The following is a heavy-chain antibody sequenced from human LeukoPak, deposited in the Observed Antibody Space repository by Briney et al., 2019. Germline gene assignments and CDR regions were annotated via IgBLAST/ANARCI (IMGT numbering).Heavy chain of an antibody. J-gene: IGHJ6*03. Sequence: PGGSLRLSCAASGFTFSSYAMSWVRQAPGKGLEWVANINQDGSEKYYVDSVKGRFTISRDNAKNSLYLQMNSLRAEDTAVYYCATEGYDSGPWDYFYYMDVWGKGTTVTVSS. V-gene: IGHV3-7*01. CDR3: ATEGYDSGPWDYFYYMDV. CDR1: GFTFSSYA. D-gene: IGHD3-10*01. CDR2: INQDGSEK.